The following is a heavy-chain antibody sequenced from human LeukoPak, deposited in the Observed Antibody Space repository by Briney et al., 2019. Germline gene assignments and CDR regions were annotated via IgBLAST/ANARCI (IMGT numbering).Heavy chain of an antibody. D-gene: IGHD5-12*01. V-gene: IGHV3-21*01. CDR3: ARDKDQYSGYDSGLFDY. Sequence: GGSLRLSCAASGFTFSRYSMNWVRQAPGKGLEWVSSITSSSSYIYYADSVKGRFTISRDNAKNSLYLQMNGLRAEDTALCYCARDKDQYSGYDSGLFDYWGQGTLVTVSS. CDR2: ITSSSSYI. CDR1: GFTFSRYS. J-gene: IGHJ4*02.